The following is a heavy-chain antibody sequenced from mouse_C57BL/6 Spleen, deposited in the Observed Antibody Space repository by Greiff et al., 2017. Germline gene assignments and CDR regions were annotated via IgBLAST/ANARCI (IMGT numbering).Heavy chain of an antibody. CDR3: ARHDGYYAMDY. D-gene: IGHD2-3*01. Sequence: DVMLVESGGDLVKPGGSLKLSCAASGFTFSSYGMSWVRQTPDKRLEWVATISSGGSYTYYPDSVKGRFTISRDNAKNTLYLHMSSLKSEDTAMYYCARHDGYYAMDYWGQGTSVTVSS. CDR1: GFTFSSYG. V-gene: IGHV5-6*02. CDR2: ISSGGSYT. J-gene: IGHJ4*01.